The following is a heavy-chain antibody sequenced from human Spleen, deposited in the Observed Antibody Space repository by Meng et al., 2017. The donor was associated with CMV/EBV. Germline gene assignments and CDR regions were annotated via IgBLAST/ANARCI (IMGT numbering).Heavy chain of an antibody. CDR2: IRSKGDGGTT. CDR1: GFSFSNTW. Sequence: LSCVAAGFSFSNTWMNWVRQAPGKGLEWISRIRSKGDGGTTDYAAPVKGRFAISRDDSKNTLYLQMNSLKTEDTAIYYCTTYFHPDSWGQGTLVTVSS. D-gene: IGHD3-9*01. CDR3: TTYFHPDS. V-gene: IGHV3-15*01. J-gene: IGHJ5*01.